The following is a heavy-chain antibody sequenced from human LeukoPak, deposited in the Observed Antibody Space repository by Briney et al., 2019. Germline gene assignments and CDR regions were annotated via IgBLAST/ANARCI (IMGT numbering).Heavy chain of an antibody. CDR2: ISAYNGNT. Sequence: ASVKVSCKASGYTFTSYGISWVRQAPGQGLEWMGWISAYNGNTNYAQKLQGRVTMTTDTSTSTAYMELRSLRSDDTAVYYCARDITMVRGVINFDYWGQGTLVTVSP. D-gene: IGHD3-10*01. J-gene: IGHJ4*02. CDR3: ARDITMVRGVINFDY. V-gene: IGHV1-18*01. CDR1: GYTFTSYG.